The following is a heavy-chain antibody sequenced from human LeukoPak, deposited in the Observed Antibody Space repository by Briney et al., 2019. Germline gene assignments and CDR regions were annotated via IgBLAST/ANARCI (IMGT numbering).Heavy chain of an antibody. CDR1: GFTFSSYS. D-gene: IGHD6-13*01. Sequence: GGSLRLSCAASGFTFSSYSMNWVRQAPGKGLEWVSSISSSSSYIYYADSVKGRFTISRDNAKNSLYLQMNSLRAKDTAVYYCARDLGGSSWYGGGYFDYWGQGTLVTVSS. J-gene: IGHJ4*02. CDR2: ISSSSSYI. CDR3: ARDLGGSSWYGGGYFDY. V-gene: IGHV3-21*01.